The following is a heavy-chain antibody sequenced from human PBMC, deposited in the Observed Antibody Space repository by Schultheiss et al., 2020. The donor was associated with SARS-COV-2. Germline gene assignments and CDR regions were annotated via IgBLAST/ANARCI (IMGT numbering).Heavy chain of an antibody. CDR3: ARGQPIWGYFDY. D-gene: IGHD3-16*01. Sequence: GESLKISCAASGFTVSRNYMNWVRQAPGKGLQWVSVIYSGGNTYYADSVKGRFTISRDNSKNTLYLQMNSLRAEDTAVYYCARGQPIWGYFDYWGQGTLVTVSS. V-gene: IGHV3-53*01. CDR2: IYSGGNT. CDR1: GFTVSRNY. J-gene: IGHJ4*02.